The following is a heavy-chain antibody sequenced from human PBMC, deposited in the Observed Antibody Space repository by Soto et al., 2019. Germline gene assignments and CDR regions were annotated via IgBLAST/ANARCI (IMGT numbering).Heavy chain of an antibody. J-gene: IGHJ6*03. CDR3: ARANYGSGSYYKGPLGYYYYYMDV. D-gene: IGHD3-10*01. CDR2: IYYSGST. Sequence: SETLSLTCTVSGGSISSYYWSWIRQPPGKGLEWIGYIYYSGSTNYNPSLKSRVTISVDTSKNQFSLKLSSVTAADTAVYYCARANYGSGSYYKGPLGYYYYYMDVWGKGTTVTVSS. V-gene: IGHV4-59*01. CDR1: GGSISSYY.